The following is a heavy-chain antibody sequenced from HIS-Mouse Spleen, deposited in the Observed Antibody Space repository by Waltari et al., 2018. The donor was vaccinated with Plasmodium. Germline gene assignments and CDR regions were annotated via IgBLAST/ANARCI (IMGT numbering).Heavy chain of an antibody. CDR2: INPNSGGT. V-gene: IGHV1-2*02. CDR3: ARDGPGETSFDY. J-gene: IGHJ4*02. Sequence: VQLVQSGAEVKKPGASVKVSCTASGYTFPGYYIPWVRQAPGQGLELVGWINPNSGGTNYAQKLQGRVTMTRDTSISTAYMELSRLRSDDTAVYYCARDGPGETSFDYWGQGTLVTVSS. D-gene: IGHD3-16*01. CDR1: GYTFPGYY.